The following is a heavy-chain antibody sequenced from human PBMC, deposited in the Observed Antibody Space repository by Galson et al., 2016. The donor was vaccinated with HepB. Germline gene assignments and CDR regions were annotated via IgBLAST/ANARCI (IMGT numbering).Heavy chain of an antibody. CDR2: IFYSGNA. CDR1: GGSVSSAGYH. D-gene: IGHD2/OR15-2a*01. V-gene: IGHV4-61*08. J-gene: IGHJ4*02. CDR3: ARANDTLGAPSKHYLQY. Sequence: ETLSLTCTVSGGSVSSAGYHWDWIRQSPGKGLEWLGYIFYSGNANYNPSLKRRVTISVDTSKNQFSLILRSMTAADTAVYYCARANDTLGAPSKHYLQYWGQGMLVTVSS.